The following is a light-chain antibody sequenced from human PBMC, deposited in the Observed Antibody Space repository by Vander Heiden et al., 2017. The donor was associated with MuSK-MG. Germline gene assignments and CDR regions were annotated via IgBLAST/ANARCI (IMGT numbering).Light chain of an antibody. CDR2: GAS. Sequence: EIVLTQSPGTLSLSPGERATLSCRASQSVISSSLAWYQQKPGQAPRLVIYGASSRATGIPDRFSGSGSGTDFTLTISRLEPEDFAVYYCQRYGSSPLTFGGGTKVEIK. CDR3: QRYGSSPLT. CDR1: QSVISSS. J-gene: IGKJ4*01. V-gene: IGKV3-20*01.